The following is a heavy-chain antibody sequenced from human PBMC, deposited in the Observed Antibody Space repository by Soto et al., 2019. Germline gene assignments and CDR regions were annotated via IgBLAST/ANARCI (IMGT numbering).Heavy chain of an antibody. CDR1: GGTFSSYA. CDR3: ARAPRLDSSSWYNWFDP. CDR2: IIPIFGTA. D-gene: IGHD6-13*01. V-gene: IGHV1-69*13. Sequence: SVKVSCKASGGTFSSYAISWVRQAPGQGLEWMGGIIPIFGTANYAQKFQGRVTITADESTSTAYMELSSLRSEDTAVYYCARAPRLDSSSWYNWFDPWGQGTLVTVSS. J-gene: IGHJ5*02.